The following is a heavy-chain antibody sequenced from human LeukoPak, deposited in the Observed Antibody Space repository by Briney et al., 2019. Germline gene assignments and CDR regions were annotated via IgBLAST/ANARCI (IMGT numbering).Heavy chain of an antibody. Sequence: PGRSLRLSCAASGFTFSSYAMSWVRQAPGKGLEWVSAISGSGGSTYYADSVKGRFTISRDNSKNTLYLQMNSLRAEDTAVYYCAKVGVRGVIAPLVDYWGQGTLVTVSS. CDR1: GFTFSSYA. CDR3: AKVGVRGVIAPLVDY. CDR2: ISGSGGST. D-gene: IGHD3-10*01. V-gene: IGHV3-23*01. J-gene: IGHJ4*02.